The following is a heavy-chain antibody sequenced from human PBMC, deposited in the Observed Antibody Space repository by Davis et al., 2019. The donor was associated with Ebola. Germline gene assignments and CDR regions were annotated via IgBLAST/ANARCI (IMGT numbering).Heavy chain of an antibody. CDR3: SRRAYNWNDGGRDAFHM. CDR1: GFTFSDSA. Sequence: PGGSLRLSCAASGFTFSDSAMHWVRQASGKGLEWVGRVRNKTDNYATAYAASVKGRFTISRDDSKDTAYLQMNSLRTEDTAVYYCSRRAYNWNDGGRDAFHMWGQGTMVTVSS. V-gene: IGHV3-73*01. D-gene: IGHD1-1*01. CDR2: VRNKTDNYAT. J-gene: IGHJ3*02.